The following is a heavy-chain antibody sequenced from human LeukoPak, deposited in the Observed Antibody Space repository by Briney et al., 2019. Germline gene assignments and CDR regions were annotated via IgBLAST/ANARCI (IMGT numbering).Heavy chain of an antibody. CDR1: GYTFTSYG. Sequence: AAVKVSCKASGYTFTSYGISWVRQAPGQGLEWMGWISAYNGNTNYAQKLQGRVTMTTDTSTSTAYMELRSLRSDDTAVYYCARDPYYYDSSGYPPPFDYWGQGTLVTVSS. V-gene: IGHV1-18*01. D-gene: IGHD3-22*01. J-gene: IGHJ4*02. CDR2: ISAYNGNT. CDR3: ARDPYYYDSSGYPPPFDY.